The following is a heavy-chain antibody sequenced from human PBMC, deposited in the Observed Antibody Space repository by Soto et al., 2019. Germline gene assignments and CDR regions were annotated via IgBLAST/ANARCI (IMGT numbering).Heavy chain of an antibody. CDR2: INPSGGST. V-gene: IGHV1-46*01. D-gene: IGHD3-3*01. Sequence: ASVKVSCKASGYTFTSYYMHWVRQAPGQGLKWMGIINPSGGSTSYAQKFQGRVTMTRDTSTSTVYMELSSLRSEDSAVYYCARVGVLRFLEWLPMDVWGQGTTVTVS. CDR3: ARVGVLRFLEWLPMDV. J-gene: IGHJ6*02. CDR1: GYTFTSYY.